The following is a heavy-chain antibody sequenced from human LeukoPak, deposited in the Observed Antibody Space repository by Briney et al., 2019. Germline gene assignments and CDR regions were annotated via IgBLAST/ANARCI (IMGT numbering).Heavy chain of an antibody. CDR1: GFPISTNG. J-gene: IGHJ4*02. CDR2: IVGGDGGT. D-gene: IGHD6-19*01. Sequence: GGTLRLSCAASGFPISTNGMSWVRQAPGKGLEWVSGIVGGDGGTYYADSVKGRFIISRDNSKNTLYLQMNSLRAEDTAMYYCAKSIAVAGFGGGRIFDYWGQGTLVTVSS. V-gene: IGHV3-23*01. CDR3: AKSIAVAGFGGGRIFDY.